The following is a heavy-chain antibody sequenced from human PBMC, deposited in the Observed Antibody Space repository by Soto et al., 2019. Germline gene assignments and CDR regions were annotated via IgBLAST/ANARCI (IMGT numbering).Heavy chain of an antibody. J-gene: IGHJ5*02. V-gene: IGHV4-39*01. CDR3: ARHGAGNVLRYFDWSGLSGWFDP. CDR2: IYYSGST. CDR1: GGSISSSSYY. D-gene: IGHD3-9*01. Sequence: TSETLSLTCTVSGGSISSSSYYWGWIRQPPGKGLEWIGSIYYSGSTYYNPSLKSRVTTSVDTSKNQFSLKLSSVTAADTAVYYCARHGAGNVLRYFDWSGLSGWFDPWGQGTLVTVSS.